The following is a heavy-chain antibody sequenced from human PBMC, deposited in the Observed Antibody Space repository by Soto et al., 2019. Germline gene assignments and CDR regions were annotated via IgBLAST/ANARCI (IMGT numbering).Heavy chain of an antibody. V-gene: IGHV1-69*12. D-gene: IGHD6-19*01. CDR3: ASGDPGYSSGWYAGGFDY. CDR2: IIPIFGTA. CDR1: GGTFSSYA. J-gene: IGHJ4*02. Sequence: QVQLVQSGAEVKKPGSSVKVSCKASGGTFSSYAISWVRQAPGQGLEWMGGIIPIFGTANYAQKFQGIVTITADESTSTAYMELSSLRSEDTAVYYCASGDPGYSSGWYAGGFDYWGQGTLVTVSS.